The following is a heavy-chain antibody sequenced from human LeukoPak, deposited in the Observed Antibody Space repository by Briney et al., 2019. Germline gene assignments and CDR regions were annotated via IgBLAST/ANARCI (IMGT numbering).Heavy chain of an antibody. CDR3: ARQLYSTSSSPLPYDAFDI. V-gene: IGHV5-51*01. Sequence: GESLKISCKGSGYRFNNYWIGWVRQMPGKGLEWMGIIYPADSDTRYSPSFQGQVIILVDKSISTAYLQWSSLKASDTAMYYCARQLYSTSSSPLPYDAFDIWGQGTMVTVSS. D-gene: IGHD6-6*01. CDR1: GYRFNNYW. J-gene: IGHJ3*02. CDR2: IYPADSDT.